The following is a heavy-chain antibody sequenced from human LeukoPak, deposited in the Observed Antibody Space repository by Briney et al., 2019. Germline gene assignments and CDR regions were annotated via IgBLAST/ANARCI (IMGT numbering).Heavy chain of an antibody. Sequence: PSETLSLTCTVSGGSISSGSYYWSWIRQPAGKGLEWIGRIYTSGSTNYNPSLKSRVTISVDTSKNQFSLRLSSVTAADTAVYYCARRPVTLGYSYIKHPMDIWGQGTMVTVSS. CDR2: IYTSGST. D-gene: IGHD5-18*01. V-gene: IGHV4-61*02. CDR3: ARRPVTLGYSYIKHPMDI. CDR1: GGSISSGSYY. J-gene: IGHJ3*02.